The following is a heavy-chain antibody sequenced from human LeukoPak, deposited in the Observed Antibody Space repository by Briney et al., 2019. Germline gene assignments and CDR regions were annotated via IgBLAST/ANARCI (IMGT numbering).Heavy chain of an antibody. D-gene: IGHD6-6*01. V-gene: IGHV4-61*01. CDR2: IYYSGST. Sequence: SETMSLTCTVSGGSISSSSYYWSWIRQPPGKGLEWIGYIYYSGSTNYNPSLKSRVTISVDTSKNQFSLKLSSVTAADTAVYYCARARLTDSSSGGGAFDIWGQGTMVTVSS. CDR1: GGSISSSSYY. J-gene: IGHJ3*02. CDR3: ARARLTDSSSGGGAFDI.